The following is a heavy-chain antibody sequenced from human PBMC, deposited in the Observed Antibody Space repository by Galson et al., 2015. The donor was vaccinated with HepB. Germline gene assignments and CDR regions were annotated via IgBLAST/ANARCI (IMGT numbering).Heavy chain of an antibody. CDR1: GFTSSSHA. D-gene: IGHD3-3*01. CDR3: AKRISITFFGPGKNYMDV. J-gene: IGHJ6*03. V-gene: IGHV3-23*01. Sequence: SLRLSCAASGFTSSSHAMSWVRQAPGKGLEWVSGISGSGDTTYYAGSVEGRFTISRDNSKNTLYMQINSLTAEDTAVYYCAKRISITFFGPGKNYMDVWGKGTTVTVSS. CDR2: ISGSGDTT.